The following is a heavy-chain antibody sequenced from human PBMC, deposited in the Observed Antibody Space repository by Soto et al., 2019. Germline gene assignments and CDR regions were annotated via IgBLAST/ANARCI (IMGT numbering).Heavy chain of an antibody. Sequence: SETLSLTCTVSGGSISSGGYYWSWIRQHPGKGLEWIGYIYYSGSTYYNPSLKSRVTISVDTSKNQFSLKLSSVTAADTALYYCIKDNSPGGADSWGQGTRVTVSS. CDR2: IYYSGST. V-gene: IGHV4-31*03. CDR3: IKDNSPGGADS. D-gene: IGHD3-16*01. CDR1: GGSISSGGYY. J-gene: IGHJ5*01.